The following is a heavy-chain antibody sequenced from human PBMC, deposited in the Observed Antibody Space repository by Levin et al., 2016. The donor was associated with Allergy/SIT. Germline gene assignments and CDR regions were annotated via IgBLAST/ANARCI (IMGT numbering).Heavy chain of an antibody. CDR2: INHSGST. CDR3: ARGIGTYYYYGMDV. D-gene: IGHD1-1*01. CDR1: GGSFSGYY. Sequence: GSLRLSCAVYGGSFSGYYWSWIRQPPGKGLEWIGEINHSGSTNYNPSLKSRVTISVDTSKNQFSLKLSSVTAADTAVYYCARGIGTYYYYGMDVWGQGTTVTVSS. V-gene: IGHV4-34*01. J-gene: IGHJ6*02.